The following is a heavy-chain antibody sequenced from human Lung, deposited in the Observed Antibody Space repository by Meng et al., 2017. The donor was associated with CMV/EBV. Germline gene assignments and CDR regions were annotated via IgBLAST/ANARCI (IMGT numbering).Heavy chain of an antibody. V-gene: IGHV3-30*02. CDR1: GIDFSSYG. CDR2: IRYDGSNK. J-gene: IGHJ4*02. CDR3: AKDFRKYDRTTVSLDY. D-gene: IGHD4-17*01. Sequence: GESLKISCAVSGIDFSSYGMVWVRQAPGKGLEWVAFIRYDGSNKYYGDSVKGRFTISRDNSKNTLYLQMNSPRIEDTAVYHCAKDFRKYDRTTVSLDYWGQGTLVTVSS.